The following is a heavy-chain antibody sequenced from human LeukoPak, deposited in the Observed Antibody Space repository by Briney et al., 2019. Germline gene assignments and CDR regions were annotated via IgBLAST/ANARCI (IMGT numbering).Heavy chain of an antibody. J-gene: IGHJ6*03. CDR2: VHYSGST. CDR3: ARQLYVSGSYYAPMDV. V-gene: IGHV4-39*01. D-gene: IGHD3-10*01. CDR1: GGSISSSSYF. Sequence: PSETPSLTCSVSGGSISSSSYFWGWIRQPPGKGLEWIASVHYSGSTYYNPSLKSRVTISIDTSKNQFSLKLTSVTAADTAVYFCARQLYVSGSYYAPMDVWGKGTTVTISS.